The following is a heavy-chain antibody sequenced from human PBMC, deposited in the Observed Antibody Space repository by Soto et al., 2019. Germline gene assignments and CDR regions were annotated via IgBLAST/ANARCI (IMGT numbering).Heavy chain of an antibody. D-gene: IGHD3-10*02. Sequence: SVKVSCQASGGTFSSYAISWLRQAPGQGLEWMGGIIPIFGTANYAQKFQGRVTITADESTSTAYMEVSSLRSEDTAVYYCARGGSVPEIKENSYYYYGMDVWGQGTTVTVSS. J-gene: IGHJ6*02. CDR1: GGTFSSYA. V-gene: IGHV1-69*13. CDR2: IIPIFGTA. CDR3: ARGGSVPEIKENSYYYYGMDV.